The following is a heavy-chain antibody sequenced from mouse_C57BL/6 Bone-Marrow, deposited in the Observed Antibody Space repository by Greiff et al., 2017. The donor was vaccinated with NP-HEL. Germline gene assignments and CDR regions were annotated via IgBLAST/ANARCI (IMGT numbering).Heavy chain of an antibody. CDR1: GYTFTSYW. CDR2: IDPSDSYT. Sequence: QVQLKQPGAELVMPGASVKLSCKASGYTFTSYWMHWVKQRPGQGLEWIGEIDPSDSYTNYNQKFKGKSTLTVDKSSSTAYMQLSSLTSEDSAVYYCARWDYDSDYAMDYWGQGTSVTVSS. J-gene: IGHJ4*01. CDR3: ARWDYDSDYAMDY. V-gene: IGHV1-69*01. D-gene: IGHD2-4*01.